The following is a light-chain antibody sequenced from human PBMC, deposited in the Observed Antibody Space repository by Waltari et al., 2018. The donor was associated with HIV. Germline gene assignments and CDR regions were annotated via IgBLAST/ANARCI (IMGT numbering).Light chain of an antibody. V-gene: IGLV2-8*01. Sequence: SALTQPPSASGSPGQSVTISCTGTSSDVGGHKYVSWYQQHPGKAPKLIIYEVSKRPSGVPDRFSGSKSGNTASLTVSGLQADDEADFYCSSYAGSTVIFGGGTKLTVL. CDR1: SSDVGGHKY. CDR3: SSYAGSTVI. CDR2: EVS. J-gene: IGLJ2*01.